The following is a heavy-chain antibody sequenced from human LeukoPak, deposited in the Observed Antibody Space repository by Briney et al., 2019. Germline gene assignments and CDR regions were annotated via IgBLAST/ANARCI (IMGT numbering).Heavy chain of an antibody. Sequence: SGTLSLTCTVSGGSISSYYWSWIRQPPGKGLEWIGYIYYSGSTNYNPSLKSRVTISVGTSKNQFSLKLSSVTAADTAVYYCVRGHLVGGWFKYDAFDIWGQGTMVSVSS. CDR1: GGSISSYY. D-gene: IGHD6-19*01. V-gene: IGHV4-59*01. J-gene: IGHJ3*02. CDR2: IYYSGST. CDR3: VRGHLVGGWFKYDAFDI.